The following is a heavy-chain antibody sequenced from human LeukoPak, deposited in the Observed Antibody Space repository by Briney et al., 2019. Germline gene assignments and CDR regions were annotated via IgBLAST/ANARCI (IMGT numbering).Heavy chain of an antibody. CDR3: ARETTPHGYFDY. V-gene: IGHV4-61*02. D-gene: IGHD4-17*01. J-gene: IGHJ4*02. CDR1: GDSITSASHY. Sequence: PSQTLSLTCTVSGDSITSASHYWGWIRQPADKGLEWIMRLYFSGTTNYNPSLTSRVTISLDTSKNEFSLELSCVTAADTAVYYCARETTPHGYFDYWRRGSLVTVS. CDR2: LYFSGTT.